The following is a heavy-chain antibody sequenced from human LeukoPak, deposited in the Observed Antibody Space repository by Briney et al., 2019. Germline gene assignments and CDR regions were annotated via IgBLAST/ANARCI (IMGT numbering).Heavy chain of an antibody. CDR2: IYYSGST. J-gene: IGHJ4*02. CDR3: ARHSYDFWSGYCYYFDY. CDR1: DGSISSSWHY. V-gene: IGHV4-39*01. D-gene: IGHD3-3*01. Sequence: PSETLSLTCTVSDGSISSSWHYWGWVRQPPGKGLEWIGSIYYSGSTYYNPSLKSRVTISVDTSKNQFSLKLSSVTAADTAVYYCARHSYDFWSGYCYYFDYWGQGTLVTVSS.